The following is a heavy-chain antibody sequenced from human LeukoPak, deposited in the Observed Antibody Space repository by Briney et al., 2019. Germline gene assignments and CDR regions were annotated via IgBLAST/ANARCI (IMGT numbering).Heavy chain of an antibody. Sequence: SQTLSLTCAISGESVSRNDAAWSWIRQSPSRGLEWLGRTYYRSQWYSEYAVSVKSRISINADTSKNQISLQLNSVTPEDTAVYYCAGGGGTTGTTLPFWYYGMDVWGQGTTVTVSS. CDR3: AGGGGTTGTTLPFWYYGMDV. D-gene: IGHD1-1*01. V-gene: IGHV6-1*01. J-gene: IGHJ6*02. CDR2: TYYRSQWYS. CDR1: GESVSRNDAA.